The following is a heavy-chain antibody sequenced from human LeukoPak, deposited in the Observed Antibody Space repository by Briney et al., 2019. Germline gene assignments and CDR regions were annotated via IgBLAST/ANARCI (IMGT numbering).Heavy chain of an antibody. J-gene: IGHJ4*02. D-gene: IGHD2-15*01. CDR3: AREGRYCSGGSCPDY. CDR1: GGSVTSTSNY. V-gene: IGHV4-61*01. Sequence: SETLSLTCTVCGGSVTSTSNYWSWIRQPPGKGLEWIGYIYYSGSTNYNPSLKSRVTISVDTSKNQFSLRLSSVTAADTAVYYCAREGRYCSGGSCPDYWGQGTLVTVSS. CDR2: IYYSGST.